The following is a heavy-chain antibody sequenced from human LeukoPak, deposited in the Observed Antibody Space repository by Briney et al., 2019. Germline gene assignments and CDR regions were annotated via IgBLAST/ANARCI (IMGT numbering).Heavy chain of an antibody. CDR3: ARDIVWPYYGMDV. D-gene: IGHD1-26*01. CDR1: GGTFSSYA. CDR2: IIPIFGTA. J-gene: IGHJ6*02. V-gene: IGHV1-69*13. Sequence: SVKVSCKASGGTFSSYAISWARQAPGQGLEWMGGIIPIFGTANYAQKFQGRVTITADESTSTAYMELSSLRSEDTAVYYCARDIVWPYYGMDVWGQGTTVTVSS.